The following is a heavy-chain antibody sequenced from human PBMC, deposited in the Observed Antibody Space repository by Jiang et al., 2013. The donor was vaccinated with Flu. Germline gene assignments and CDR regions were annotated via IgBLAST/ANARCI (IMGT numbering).Heavy chain of an antibody. D-gene: IGHD6-6*01. J-gene: IGHJ4*02. CDR3: ARGRESGQLARFDY. V-gene: IGHV1-8*01. CDR2: MNPNSGNT. Sequence: CKASGYTFTSYDINWVRQATGQGLEWMGWMNPNSGNTGYAQKFQGRVTMTRNTSISTAYMELSSLRSEDTAVYYCARGRESGQLARFDYWGQGTLVTVSS. CDR1: GYTFTSYD.